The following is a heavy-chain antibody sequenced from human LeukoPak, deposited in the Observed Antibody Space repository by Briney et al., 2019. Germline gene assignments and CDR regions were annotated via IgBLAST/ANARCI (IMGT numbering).Heavy chain of an antibody. J-gene: IGHJ4*02. D-gene: IGHD3-9*01. V-gene: IGHV5-51*01. CDR2: IYPGDSDT. CDR3: AMRPSDLLTSCRLPYCDH. CDR1: GYTFTSYW. Sequence: GESLKISCQGSGYTFTSYWIGWVRQMPVKGLEWMGSIYPGDSDTKYSPSFQGQVTISVDKSINTAHLQWSSLKASDTATYYCAMRPSDLLTSCRLPYCDHWGQGTLVRVSS.